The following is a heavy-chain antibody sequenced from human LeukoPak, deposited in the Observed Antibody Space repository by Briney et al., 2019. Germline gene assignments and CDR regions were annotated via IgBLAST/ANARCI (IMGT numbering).Heavy chain of an antibody. CDR3: AKEEVISGNHGVYFDY. Sequence: PGGSLRLSCAASGFTFDDYGMSWVRQAPGKGLEWVAFIRYDGNSNYYADSVKGRFTISRDNSRSTLYLQMNSLRAEDTAVYYCAKEEVISGNHGVYFDYWGQGTLVTVSS. J-gene: IGHJ4*02. D-gene: IGHD3-22*01. CDR2: IRYDGNSN. V-gene: IGHV3-30*02. CDR1: GFTFDDYG.